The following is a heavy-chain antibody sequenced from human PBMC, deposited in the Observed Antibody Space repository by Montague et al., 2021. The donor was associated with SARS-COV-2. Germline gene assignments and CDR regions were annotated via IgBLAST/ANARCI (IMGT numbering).Heavy chain of an antibody. CDR2: IDWDGDK. V-gene: IGHV2-70*11. CDR1: GFSLSTSGMC. Sequence: PALVKPTQTLTLTCTFSGFSLSTSGMCMTWIRQPPGKALEWLARIDWDGDKYYNTSLKSRLTISKDTPKNLVILTMTNMDPVDTATYYCARGPSDTYYYKRMDVWGRGSTVTDSS. J-gene: IGHJ6*02. CDR3: ARGPSDTYYYKRMDV.